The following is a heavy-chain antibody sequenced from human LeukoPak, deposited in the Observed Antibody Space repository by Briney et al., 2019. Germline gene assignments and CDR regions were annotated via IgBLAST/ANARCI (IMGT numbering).Heavy chain of an antibody. Sequence: GGSLRLSCAASGFTFSSYAMSWVRQAPGKGLEWVSVIYSGGSTYYADSVKGRFTISRDNSKNTLYLQMNSLRAEDTAVYYCARDGGGYGYGRYWYFDLWGRGTLVTVSS. CDR3: ARDGGGYGYGRYWYFDL. J-gene: IGHJ2*01. D-gene: IGHD5-18*01. V-gene: IGHV3-66*01. CDR2: IYSGGST. CDR1: GFTFSSYA.